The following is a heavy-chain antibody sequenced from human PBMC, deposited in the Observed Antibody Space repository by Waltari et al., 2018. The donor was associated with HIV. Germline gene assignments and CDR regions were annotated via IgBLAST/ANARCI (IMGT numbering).Heavy chain of an antibody. D-gene: IGHD2-2*01. Sequence: QVQLVQSGAEVKKPGASVKVSCKASGYTFTSYGISWVRQAPGQGLEWMGWNNDYTGNTNYAQKRQGRVTMTTDTSTSTAYMGLRSLRSDDTAVYYCARVGRCSSTSCYGTSYYYGMDVWGQGTTVTVSS. V-gene: IGHV1-18*01. CDR3: ARVGRCSSTSCYGTSYYYGMDV. J-gene: IGHJ6*02. CDR1: GYTFTSYG. CDR2: NNDYTGNT.